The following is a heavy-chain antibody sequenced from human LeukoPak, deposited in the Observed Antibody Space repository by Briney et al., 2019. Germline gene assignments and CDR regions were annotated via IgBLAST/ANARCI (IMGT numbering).Heavy chain of an antibody. CDR1: GYTFTSYA. V-gene: IGHV1-3*01. J-gene: IGHJ4*02. Sequence: GASVKVSCKASGYTFTSYAMHWVRQAPGQRLEWMGWINAGNGNTKYSQKFRGRVTITRDTSASTAYMELSSLRSEDTAVYYCAREGFTSSSWYYFDYWGQGTLVTVSS. CDR2: INAGNGNT. D-gene: IGHD6-13*01. CDR3: AREGFTSSSWYYFDY.